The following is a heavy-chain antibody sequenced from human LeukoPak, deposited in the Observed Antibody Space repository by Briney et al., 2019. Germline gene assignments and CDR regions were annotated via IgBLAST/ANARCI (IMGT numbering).Heavy chain of an antibody. CDR2: INPNSGGT. CDR1: GYTFTGYY. D-gene: IGHD6-19*01. Sequence: ASVEVSCKASGYTFTGYYMHWVRQAPGQGLEWMGRINPNSGGTNYAQKFQGRVTMTRDTSISTAYMELSRLRSDDTAVYYCARDLRYSSGWPGGYWGQGTLVTVSS. CDR3: ARDLRYSSGWPGGY. J-gene: IGHJ4*02. V-gene: IGHV1-2*06.